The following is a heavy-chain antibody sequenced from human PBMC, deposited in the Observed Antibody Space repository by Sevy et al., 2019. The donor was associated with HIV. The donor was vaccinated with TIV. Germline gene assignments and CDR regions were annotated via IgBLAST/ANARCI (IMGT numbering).Heavy chain of an antibody. CDR2: IRSKAYNFAT. Sequence: GGSLRLSCAASGFAFSGSTVHWVRRASGKGLEWVGRIRSKAYNFATTYAASLKGRFTISRDDSKNTAYLQLNGLKTEDTAVYYCTGGAPYPMDVWGQGTTVTVSS. CDR3: TGGAPYPMDV. D-gene: IGHD3-10*01. V-gene: IGHV3-73*01. J-gene: IGHJ6*02. CDR1: GFAFSGST.